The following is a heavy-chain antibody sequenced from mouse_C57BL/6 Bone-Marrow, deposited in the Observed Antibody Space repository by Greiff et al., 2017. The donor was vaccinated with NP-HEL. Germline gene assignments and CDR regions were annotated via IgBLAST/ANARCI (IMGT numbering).Heavy chain of an antibody. J-gene: IGHJ2*01. V-gene: IGHV1-19*01. CDR1: GYTFTDYY. CDR2: INPYNGGT. Sequence: EVQLQQSGPVLVKPGASVKMSCKASGYTFTDYYMNWVKQSHGKSLEWIGVINPYNGGTSYNQKFKGKATLTVDKSSSTAYMELNSLTSEDSAVYYCAIYGNYVGYWGQGTTLTVSS. CDR3: AIYGNYVGY. D-gene: IGHD2-1*01.